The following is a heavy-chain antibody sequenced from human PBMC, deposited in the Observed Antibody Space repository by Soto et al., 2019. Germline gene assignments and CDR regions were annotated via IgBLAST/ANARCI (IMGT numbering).Heavy chain of an antibody. D-gene: IGHD3-9*01. Sequence: QVELVQSGAEVKKPGSSVKVSCKVSGGNLITCAISWVRHPPGQGLVWMGEIIPISRTTNSAHKFQDRVTISADGSSSTAHMELRSLKSEDTAMYFCAKTLGIDQFGSYGLDVRGPGMNVTVSS. CDR1: GGNLITCA. V-gene: IGHV1-69*01. CDR3: AKTLGIDQFGSYGLDV. CDR2: IIPISRTT. J-gene: IGHJ6*02.